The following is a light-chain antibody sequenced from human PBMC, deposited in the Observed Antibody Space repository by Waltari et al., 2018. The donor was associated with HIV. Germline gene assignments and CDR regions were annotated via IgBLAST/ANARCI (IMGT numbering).Light chain of an antibody. CDR2: DNN. CDR1: SSNLGAGFA. V-gene: IGLV1-40*01. Sequence: QSVLTQPPSVSGAPGQRVPIPCTGSSSNLGAGFAAHCYQQLPGAAPRLLIYDNNNRPSGVPGRFSGSRSGTSASLAITGLQADDEADYYCQSFDSGLTAVVFGGGTKLTVL. J-gene: IGLJ2*01. CDR3: QSFDSGLTAVV.